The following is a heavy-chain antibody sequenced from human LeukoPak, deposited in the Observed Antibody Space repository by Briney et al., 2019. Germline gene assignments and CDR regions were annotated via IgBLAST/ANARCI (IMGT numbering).Heavy chain of an antibody. D-gene: IGHD5-18*01. CDR1: GFTFSRYW. Sequence: GGSLRLSCAASGFTFSRYWMTWVRQAPGKGLERVANIKQDGSEEYYVDSVKGRFTISRDNAKNSLYLQMNSLRAEDTAVYYCARDSPERGYSYGPHDNYFDYWGQGTLVTVSS. CDR3: ARDSPERGYSYGPHDNYFDY. J-gene: IGHJ4*02. CDR2: IKQDGSEE. V-gene: IGHV3-7*01.